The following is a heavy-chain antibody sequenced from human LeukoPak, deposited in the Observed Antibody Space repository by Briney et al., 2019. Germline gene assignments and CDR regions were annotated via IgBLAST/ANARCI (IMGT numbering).Heavy chain of an antibody. D-gene: IGHD3-3*01. J-gene: IGHJ3*02. CDR3: ARDRNYDFWSGYDAFDI. CDR2: IYSGGST. Sequence: GGSLRLSCAASGFTVSSYYMSWVRQAPGKGLDWVSVIYSGGSTYYADSVKGRFTISRDNSKNTLYLQMNSLRAEDTAVYCCARDRNYDFWSGYDAFDIWGQGTMVTASS. V-gene: IGHV3-66*01. CDR1: GFTVSSYY.